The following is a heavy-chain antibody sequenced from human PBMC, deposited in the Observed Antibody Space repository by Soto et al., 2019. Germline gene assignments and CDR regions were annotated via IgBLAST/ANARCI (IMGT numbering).Heavy chain of an antibody. J-gene: IGHJ4*02. CDR3: ARSSIKPQVFMYPFDS. CDR1: GGSSSSGGYS. V-gene: IGHV4-30-2*01. Sequence: SETLSLSCAVSGGSSSSGGYSWSWIRQPPGKGLEWIGYIYYGGNTYYNPSLKGRVTISLDRSKNQFSLRLNSVTAADTAVYYCARSSIKPQVFMYPFDSWSQGTLVTVSS. D-gene: IGHD3-3*01. CDR2: IYYGGNT.